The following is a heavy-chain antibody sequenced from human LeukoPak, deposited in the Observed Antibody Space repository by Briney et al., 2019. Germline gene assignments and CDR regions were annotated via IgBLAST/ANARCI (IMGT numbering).Heavy chain of an antibody. CDR3: ARGVVVVWGYGVDV. CDR1: GGSISSGGYY. V-gene: IGHV4-31*03. Sequence: KPSQTLSLTCTVSGGSISSGGYYWSWIRQHPGKGLEWIGYIYYSGSTYYNPSLKSRVTISVDTSKNQSSLKLSSVTAADTAVYYCARGVVVVWGYGVDVWGQGTTVTVSS. CDR2: IYYSGST. D-gene: IGHD2-2*01. J-gene: IGHJ6*02.